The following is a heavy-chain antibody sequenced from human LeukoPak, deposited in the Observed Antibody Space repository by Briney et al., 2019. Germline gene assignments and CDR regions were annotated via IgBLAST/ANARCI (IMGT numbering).Heavy chain of an antibody. CDR3: ARGLRSIAAYPY. D-gene: IGHD6-6*01. CDR2: INHSGST. CDR1: GGSFSGYY. Sequence: SETLSLTCAVYGGSFSGYYWSWIPQPPGKGLEWIGEINHSGSTNYNPSLKSRVTISVDTSKNQFSLKLSSVTAADTAVYYCARGLRSIAAYPYWGQGTLVTVSS. V-gene: IGHV4-34*01. J-gene: IGHJ4*02.